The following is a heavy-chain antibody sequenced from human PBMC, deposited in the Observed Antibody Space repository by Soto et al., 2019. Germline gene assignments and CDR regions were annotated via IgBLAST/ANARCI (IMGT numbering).Heavy chain of an antibody. J-gene: IGHJ4*02. CDR2: ISYDGSNK. V-gene: IGHV3-30-3*01. CDR3: ARDPTDYGGNTGVY. CDR1: GFTFSSYA. Sequence: QVQLVESGGGVVQPGRSLRLSCAASGFTFSSYAMHWVRQAPGKGLEWVAVISYDGSNKYYADSVKGRFTISRDNSKNTLDMQMNSLRAEDRAVYYGARDPTDYGGNTGVYWGQGTLVTGSS. D-gene: IGHD4-17*01.